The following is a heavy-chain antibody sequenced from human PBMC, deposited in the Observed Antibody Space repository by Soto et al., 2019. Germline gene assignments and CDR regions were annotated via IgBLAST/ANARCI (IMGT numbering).Heavy chain of an antibody. J-gene: IGHJ6*02. D-gene: IGHD3-22*01. CDR1: GYTFTSYY. CDR2: INPSGGST. V-gene: IGHV1-46*01. Sequence: ASVKVSCKASGYTFTSYYMHWVRQAPGQGLEWMGIINPSGGSTSYAQKFQGRVTMTRDTSTSTVYMELSSLRSEDTAVYYCARVSRVIVVVMTYYYYGMDVWGQGTTVTVSS. CDR3: ARVSRVIVVVMTYYYYGMDV.